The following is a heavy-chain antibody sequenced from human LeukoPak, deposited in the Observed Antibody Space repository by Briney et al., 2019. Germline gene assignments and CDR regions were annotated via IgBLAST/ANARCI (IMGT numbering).Heavy chain of an antibody. V-gene: IGHV4-31*03. CDR2: IYYSGST. Sequence: SETLSLTCTVSGGSISSGGYYWSWIRQHPGKGLEWIGYIYYSGSTYYNPSLKRRVIISVDTSNNQFSLKLRSVTAADTAVYYCASGSLGRYDYWGQGTLVTVSS. J-gene: IGHJ4*02. CDR3: ASGSLGRYDY. D-gene: IGHD3-10*01. CDR1: GGSISSGGYY.